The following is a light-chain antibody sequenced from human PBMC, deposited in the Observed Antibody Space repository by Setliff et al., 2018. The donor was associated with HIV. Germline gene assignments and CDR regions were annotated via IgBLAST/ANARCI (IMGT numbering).Light chain of an antibody. J-gene: IGLJ1*01. V-gene: IGLV2-11*01. Sequence: QSALTQPRSVSGSPGQSVTISCTGTSSDVGGYNYVSLYQQHPGKAPKLMIYDVSKRPSGVPDRFSGSKSGNTASLTISGLQAEDEADYYCCSYAGSYTFYVFGTGTKVTVL. CDR3: CSYAGSYTFYV. CDR2: DVS. CDR1: SSDVGGYNY.